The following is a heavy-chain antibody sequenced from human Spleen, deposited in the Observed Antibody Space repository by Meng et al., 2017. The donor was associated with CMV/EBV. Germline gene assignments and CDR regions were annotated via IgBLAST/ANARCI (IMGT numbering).Heavy chain of an antibody. D-gene: IGHD1-1*01. J-gene: IGHJ4*02. V-gene: IGHV3-53*01. CDR2: IYSDGSV. CDR1: GFTVSSNY. Sequence: GGSLRLSCAASGFTVSSNYMSWVRQAPGKGLEWVSVIYSDGSVYYADSVKGRFTISRDASKNTLSLQLNSLRVEDTAIYYCAKDQDNWNGWYFDFWGQGLLVTVSS. CDR3: AKDQDNWNGWYFDF.